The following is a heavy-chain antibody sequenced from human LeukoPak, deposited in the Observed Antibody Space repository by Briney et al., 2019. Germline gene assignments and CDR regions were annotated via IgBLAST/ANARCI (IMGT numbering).Heavy chain of an antibody. CDR2: IYYSGST. V-gene: IGHV4-59*12. CDR3: ARDLPDGSGSYYDPAPLGAFDI. CDR1: GGSISSYY. D-gene: IGHD3-10*01. Sequence: PSETLSLTCTVSGGSISSYYWTWIRQPPGKGLEWIGFIYYSGSTNYSPSLKSRVTISVDTSKNQFSLKLSSVTAADTAVYYCARDLPDGSGSYYDPAPLGAFDIWGQGTMVTVSS. J-gene: IGHJ3*02.